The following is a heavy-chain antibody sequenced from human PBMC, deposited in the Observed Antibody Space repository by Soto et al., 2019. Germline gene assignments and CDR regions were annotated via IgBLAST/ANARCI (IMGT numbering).Heavy chain of an antibody. CDR1: GGSLSGYY. J-gene: IGHJ6*02. CDR2: INHSGST. V-gene: IGHV4-34*01. CDR3: ARGVYCSSTSCYWGMDV. Sequence: QVQLQQWGAGLLKPSETLSLTCAVYGGSLSGYYWSWIRQPPGKGLEWIGEINHSGSTNYNPSLKSRVTISVDTSKNQFSLKLSSMAAAGTAVYYCARGVYCSSTSCYWGMDVWGQGTTVTVSS. D-gene: IGHD2-2*01.